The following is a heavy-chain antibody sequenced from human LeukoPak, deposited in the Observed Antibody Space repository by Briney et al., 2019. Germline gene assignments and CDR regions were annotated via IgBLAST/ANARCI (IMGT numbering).Heavy chain of an antibody. CDR3: ATYDCSSTSCPLDY. CDR2: IIPIFGTA. Sequence: VASVKVSCKASGGTFSSYAISWVRQAPGQGLEWMGGIIPIFGTANYAQKFQGRVTITADESTSTAYMELSSLRSEDTAVYYCATYDCSSTSCPLDYWGQGTLVTVSS. CDR1: GGTFSSYA. D-gene: IGHD2-2*01. J-gene: IGHJ4*02. V-gene: IGHV1-69*13.